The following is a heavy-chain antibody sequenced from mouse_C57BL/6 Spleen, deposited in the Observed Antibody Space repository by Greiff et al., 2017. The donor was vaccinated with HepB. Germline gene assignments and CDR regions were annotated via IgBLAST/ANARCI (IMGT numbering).Heavy chain of an antibody. Sequence: EVQLQQSGPVLVKPGASVKMSCKASGYTFTDYYMNWVKQSHGKSLEWIGVINPYNGGTSYNQKFKGKATLTVDKSSSTAYMELNSLTSEDSAVYYCARSGFSYYGSGGYFDVWGTGTTVTVSS. V-gene: IGHV1-19*01. CDR2: INPYNGGT. D-gene: IGHD1-1*01. CDR1: GYTFTDYY. CDR3: ARSGFSYYGSGGYFDV. J-gene: IGHJ1*03.